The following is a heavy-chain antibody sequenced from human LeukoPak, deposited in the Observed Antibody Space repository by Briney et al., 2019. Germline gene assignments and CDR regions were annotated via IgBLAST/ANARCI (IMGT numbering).Heavy chain of an antibody. V-gene: IGHV3-7*01. D-gene: IGHD3-10*01. CDR2: IKQDASEK. Sequence: HPGGSLRLSCAVSGFTFSSYWMSWVRHAPGKGLEWVANIKQDASEKYYVDSVKGRFTISRDNAKNSLFLQMNSLRADDTAVYYCARSPNYKGYFDYGGQGTLVTVSS. CDR3: ARSPNYKGYFDY. J-gene: IGHJ4*02. CDR1: GFTFSSYW.